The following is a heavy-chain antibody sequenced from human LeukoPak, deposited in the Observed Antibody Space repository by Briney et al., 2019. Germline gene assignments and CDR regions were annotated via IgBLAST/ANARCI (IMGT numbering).Heavy chain of an antibody. CDR3: ARVGNPLVTVFAWFDP. D-gene: IGHD3-3*01. V-gene: IGHV4-39*07. J-gene: IGHJ5*02. CDR1: GGSIGSGTYY. Sequence: SETLSLTCTVSGGSIGSGTYYWGWIRQSPGKGLEWIGSMFYSGTTNYSPSHKSRVTISIDTSKNQFSLKLSSVTAADTAVYYCARVGNPLVTVFAWFDPWGQGTLVTVSS. CDR2: MFYSGTT.